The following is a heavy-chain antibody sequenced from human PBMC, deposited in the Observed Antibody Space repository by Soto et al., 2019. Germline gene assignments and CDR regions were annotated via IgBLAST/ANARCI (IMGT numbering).Heavy chain of an antibody. J-gene: IGHJ6*02. CDR3: ARGSVATIDYYYYYYYGMDV. CDR1: GGTFSSYA. Sequence: SVKVSCKASGGTFSSYAISWVRQAPGQGLEWMGGIIPIFGTANYAQKFQGRVTITADKSTSTAYMELSRLRSEDTAVYYCARGSVATIDYYYYYYYGMDVWGQGTTVTVYS. V-gene: IGHV1-69*06. CDR2: IIPIFGTA. D-gene: IGHD5-12*01.